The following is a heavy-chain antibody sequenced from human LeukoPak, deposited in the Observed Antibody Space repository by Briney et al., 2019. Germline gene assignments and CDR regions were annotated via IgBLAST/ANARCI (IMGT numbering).Heavy chain of an antibody. CDR1: GGSISSGGYY. V-gene: IGHV4-31*03. CDR2: IYYSGST. Sequence: PSQTLSLTCTVSGGSISSGGYYWSWIRQHPGKGLEWIGFIYYSGSTYYNPSLKSRVTISVDTSKNQFSLKLSSVTAADTAVYYCARLYVVVVAATLYNWFDPWGQGTLVTVSS. J-gene: IGHJ5*02. D-gene: IGHD2-15*01. CDR3: ARLYVVVVAATLYNWFDP.